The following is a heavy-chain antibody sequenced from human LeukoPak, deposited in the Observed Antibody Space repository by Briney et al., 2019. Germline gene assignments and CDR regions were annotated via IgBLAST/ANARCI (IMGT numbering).Heavy chain of an antibody. CDR2: IYHSGST. Sequence: PSETLSLTCAVYGGSFSGYYWSWIRQPPGKGLEWIGEIYHSGSTNYNPSLKSRVTISVDTSKNQFSLKLSSVTAADTAVYYCARGPSPDSSSWYSFPSYFDYWGQGTLVTVSS. V-gene: IGHV4-34*01. J-gene: IGHJ4*02. D-gene: IGHD6-13*01. CDR1: GGSFSGYY. CDR3: ARGPSPDSSSWYSFPSYFDY.